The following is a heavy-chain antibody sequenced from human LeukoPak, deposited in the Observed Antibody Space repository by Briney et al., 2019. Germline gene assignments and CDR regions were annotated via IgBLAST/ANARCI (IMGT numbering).Heavy chain of an antibody. Sequence: SETLSLTCVVSGGSVSGYYWGWIRQPPGRGLEWIGYVYYSGSTNYNPSFKSRITISVDTSRNQFSLQLSSVTAADMAVYYCARIHRYCSGGACYVLDNWGQGTLVAVSS. J-gene: IGHJ4*02. CDR3: ARIHRYCSGGACYVLDN. CDR2: VYYSGST. D-gene: IGHD2-15*01. CDR1: GGSVSGYY. V-gene: IGHV4-59*02.